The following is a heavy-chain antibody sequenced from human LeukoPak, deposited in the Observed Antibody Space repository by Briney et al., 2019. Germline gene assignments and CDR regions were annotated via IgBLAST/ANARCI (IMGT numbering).Heavy chain of an antibody. CDR2: ISGSGGST. D-gene: IGHD6-13*01. Sequence: GGSLRLSCAASGFTFSSYAMSWVRQAPGKGLEWVSAISGSGGSTYYADSVKGRFTISRDNSKNTLYLQMNSLRAEDTAVYYCAKDTYSSSWYWEVYFDYWGQGTLVTVSS. J-gene: IGHJ4*02. CDR1: GFTFSSYA. CDR3: AKDTYSSSWYWEVYFDY. V-gene: IGHV3-23*01.